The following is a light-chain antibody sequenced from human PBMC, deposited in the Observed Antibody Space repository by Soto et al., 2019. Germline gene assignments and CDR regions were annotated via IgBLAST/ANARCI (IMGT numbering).Light chain of an antibody. CDR3: TVWDDSLRGRL. CDR2: RNN. J-gene: IGLJ2*01. Sequence: QSVLTQPPSASGTPGQRVTISCSGSSSNIESNFVYWYQQLPGTTPRLLIYRNNQRPSGVPDRFSGSKSGTSASLAISALRSEDEADYYCTVWDDSLRGRLFGGGTQLPS. V-gene: IGLV1-47*01. CDR1: SSNIESNF.